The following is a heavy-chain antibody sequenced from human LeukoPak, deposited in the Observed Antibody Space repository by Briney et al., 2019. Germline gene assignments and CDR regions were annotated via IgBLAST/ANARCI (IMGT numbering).Heavy chain of an antibody. CDR3: AKDHGGSYYSSEDWFDP. V-gene: IGHV3-23*01. D-gene: IGHD1-26*01. J-gene: IGHJ5*02. CDR1: GFTFSSYA. CDR2: ISGGGGDT. Sequence: GGSLRLSCAASGFTFSSYAMSWVRQAPGKGLEWVSTISGGGGDTYYTDSVKGRFTISRDNSKNTLCLQMSSLRAEDTALYYCAKDHGGSYYSSEDWFDPWGQGTLVTVSS.